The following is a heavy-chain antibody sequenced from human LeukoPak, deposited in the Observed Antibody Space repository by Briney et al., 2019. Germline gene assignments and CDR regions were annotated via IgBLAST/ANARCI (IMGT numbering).Heavy chain of an antibody. CDR3: ARIRSGYCFDY. D-gene: IGHD3-22*01. V-gene: IGHV3-11*01. CDR2: ISSSGSTI. Sequence: GGSLRLSCAASGFTFSDYYMSWIREAPGKGLGWVSYISSSGSTIYYADSVKGRSTISRDNAKNSLYLQMNSLRAEDTAVYYCARIRSGYCFDYWGQGTLVTVSS. J-gene: IGHJ4*02. CDR1: GFTFSDYY.